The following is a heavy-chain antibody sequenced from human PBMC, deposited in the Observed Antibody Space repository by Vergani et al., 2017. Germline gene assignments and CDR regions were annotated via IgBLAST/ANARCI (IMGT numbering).Heavy chain of an antibody. D-gene: IGHD3-22*01. CDR2: IYHSGST. J-gene: IGHJ4*02. CDR3: ARGHDSSGYYYDY. Sequence: QVQLQESGPGLVKPSETLSLTCTVSGGSISSYNWSWIRQPPGKGLEWIGYIYHSGSTYYNPSLKSRVTISVDRSKNQFSLKLSSVTAADTAVYYCARGHDSSGYYYDYWGQGTLVTVSS. CDR1: GGSISSYN. V-gene: IGHV4-59*12.